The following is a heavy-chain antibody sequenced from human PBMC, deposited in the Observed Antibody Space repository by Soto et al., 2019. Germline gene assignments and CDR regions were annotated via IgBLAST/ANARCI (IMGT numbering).Heavy chain of an antibody. CDR1: GGSISSSSYY. Sequence: SETLSLTCTVSGGSISSSSYYWGWIRQPPGKGLEWIGGIYYSGSTYYNPSLKSRVTISVDTSKNQFSLKLSSVTAADTAVYYCARHKDDYIGFDPWGQGTLVTVSS. D-gene: IGHD3-16*01. V-gene: IGHV4-39*01. CDR3: ARHKDDYIGFDP. J-gene: IGHJ5*02. CDR2: IYYSGST.